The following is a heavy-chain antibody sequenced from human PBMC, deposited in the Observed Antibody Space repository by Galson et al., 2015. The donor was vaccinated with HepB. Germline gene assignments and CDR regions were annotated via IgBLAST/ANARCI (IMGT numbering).Heavy chain of an antibody. J-gene: IGHJ4*02. D-gene: IGHD3-9*01. CDR2: VYYSGTT. V-gene: IGHV4-59*01. CDR3: ARGNPDWVGYYFDC. CDR1: GGSISSYY. Sequence: SETLSLTCTVSGGSISSYYWSWIRQPPGKGLEWIGYVYYSGTTNYNPSLKSRVTVSVDTSKNQFSLKLSSVTAADTAVYYCARGNPDWVGYYFDCWGQGTLVTVSS.